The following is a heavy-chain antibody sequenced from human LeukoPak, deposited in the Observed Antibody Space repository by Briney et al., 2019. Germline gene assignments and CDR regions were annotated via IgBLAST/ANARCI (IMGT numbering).Heavy chain of an antibody. V-gene: IGHV4-4*07. Sequence: PSETLSLTCAVSGASITSFHWTWFRQPAGGGLEWIGLIYTSGSTLYNPSLQSRVAMSVDVTKNQLSLKLSYVTAADAATYYCARKDGDYWGQGTLVTVSS. CDR2: IYTSGST. CDR3: ARKDGDY. D-gene: IGHD6-6*01. CDR1: GASITSFH. J-gene: IGHJ4*02.